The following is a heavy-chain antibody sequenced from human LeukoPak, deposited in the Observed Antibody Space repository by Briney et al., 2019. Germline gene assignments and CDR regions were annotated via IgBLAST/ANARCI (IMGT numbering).Heavy chain of an antibody. D-gene: IGHD1-26*01. V-gene: IGHV1-8*03. J-gene: IGHJ6*03. CDR3: AGGVGRGLYYYYMDV. CDR2: MNPNSGNT. Sequence: GASVKVSCKASGYTFTSYDINWVRQATGQGLEWMGWMNPNSGNTGYAQKFQGRVTITRNTSISTAYMELSSLRSEDTAVYYCAGGVGRGLYYYYMDVWGKGTTVTVSS. CDR1: GYTFTSYD.